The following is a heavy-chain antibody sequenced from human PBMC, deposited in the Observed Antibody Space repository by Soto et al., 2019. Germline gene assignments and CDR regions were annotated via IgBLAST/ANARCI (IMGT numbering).Heavy chain of an antibody. CDR3: ARGGLHTVLGGP. Sequence: SVNVSFKASGGTFSSYSISWVRQAPGQWLELMGGIIPIFGTANYAQKFQGRVTITADESTSTAYMELSSLRSEDTAVYYCARGGLHTVLGGPWGHGTLVNVSS. D-gene: IGHD3-3*02. CDR1: GGTFSSYS. CDR2: IIPIFGTA. V-gene: IGHV1-69*13. J-gene: IGHJ5*02.